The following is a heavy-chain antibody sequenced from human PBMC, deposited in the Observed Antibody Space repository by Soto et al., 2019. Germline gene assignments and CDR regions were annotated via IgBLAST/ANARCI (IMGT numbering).Heavy chain of an antibody. CDR1: GFTFSNAW. CDR2: IKSKTDGGTT. CDR3: ITDDSSSSWAVFS. V-gene: IGHV3-15*07. Sequence: GGSLRLSCAASGFTFSNAWMNWVRQAPGKGLEWVGRIKSKTDGGTTDYAAPVKGRFTISRDDSKNTLYLQMNSLKTEDTAVYYCITDDSSSSWAVFSWGQGTLVTVSS. D-gene: IGHD6-13*01. J-gene: IGHJ5*02.